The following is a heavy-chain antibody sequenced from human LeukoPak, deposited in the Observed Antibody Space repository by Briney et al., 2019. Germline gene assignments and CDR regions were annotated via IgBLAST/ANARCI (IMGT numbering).Heavy chain of an antibody. Sequence: GGSLRLSCAASGFPFSSYWMSRVRQAPGKGLEWVSAISGSGGSKYYADSVKGRFTISRDNSKNTLYLQMNSLRAEDTAVYYCAKDLQWLVHSYFDYWGQGTLVTVSS. D-gene: IGHD6-19*01. J-gene: IGHJ4*02. V-gene: IGHV3-23*01. CDR3: AKDLQWLVHSYFDY. CDR2: ISGSGGSK. CDR1: GFPFSSYW.